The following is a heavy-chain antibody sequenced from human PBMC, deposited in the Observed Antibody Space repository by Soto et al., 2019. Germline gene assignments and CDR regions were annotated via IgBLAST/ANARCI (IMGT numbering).Heavy chain of an antibody. CDR3: ARVVTAGTGWLGFDP. CDR2: IYTGGST. CDR1: GITVRSNY. Sequence: EVQLVESGGGLIQPGGSLRLSCAASGITVRSNYMSWVRQAPGKGLEWVSVIYTGGSTYYADSAKGRFTISRDNSKNTLYLQMNSLGAEDTAVYYCARVVTAGTGWLGFDPWGQGTLVTVSS. V-gene: IGHV3-53*01. D-gene: IGHD2-2*01. J-gene: IGHJ5*02.